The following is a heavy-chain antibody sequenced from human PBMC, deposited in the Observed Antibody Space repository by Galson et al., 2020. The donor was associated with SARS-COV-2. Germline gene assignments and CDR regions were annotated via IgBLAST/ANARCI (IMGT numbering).Heavy chain of an antibody. D-gene: IGHD3-10*01. CDR1: GFTFSSYD. CDR3: VRGKATHYGSGSDLAYYYYMYV. CDR2: IGTAGDT. Sequence: GGSLRLSCAASGFTFSSYDMHWVSQAPGNGLEWVSAIGTAGDTYYPGSEKGRFTISRENAKNSLYLQMNSLRAGDTAVYYCVRGKATHYGSGSDLAYYYYMYVWGKGTTVTVSS. V-gene: IGHV3-13*01. J-gene: IGHJ6*03.